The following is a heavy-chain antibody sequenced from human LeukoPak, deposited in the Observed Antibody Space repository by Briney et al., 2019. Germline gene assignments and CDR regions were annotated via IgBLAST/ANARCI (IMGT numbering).Heavy chain of an antibody. CDR3: AKAPGDSSGYWSAFDY. Sequence: ASVKVSCKASGYTFTSYDINWVRQATGQGLEWMGWMNPNSGNTGYAQKFQGRVTMTRNTSISTAYMELSSLRSEDTAVYYCAKAPGDSSGYWSAFDYWGQGTLVTVSS. CDR1: GYTFTSYD. CDR2: MNPNSGNT. D-gene: IGHD3-22*01. V-gene: IGHV1-8*01. J-gene: IGHJ4*02.